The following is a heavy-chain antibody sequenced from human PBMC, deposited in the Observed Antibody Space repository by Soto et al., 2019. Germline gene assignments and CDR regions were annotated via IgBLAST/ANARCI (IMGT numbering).Heavy chain of an antibody. J-gene: IGHJ4*02. Sequence: EVQLLESGGGLVQPGGSLRLSCAASGFTFSSYAMSWVRQAPGKGLEWVSAISGSGGSTYYADSVKGRFTISRDNSKKTLYLQMNSLRADDTAVYYCAKSRNYDFWICYYYDYRGQETLVTV. CDR1: GFTFSSYA. CDR3: AKSRNYDFWICYYYDY. V-gene: IGHV3-23*01. CDR2: ISGSGGST. D-gene: IGHD3-3*01.